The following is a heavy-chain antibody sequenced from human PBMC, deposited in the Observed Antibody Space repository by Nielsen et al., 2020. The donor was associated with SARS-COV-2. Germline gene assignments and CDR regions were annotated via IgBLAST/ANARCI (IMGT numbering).Heavy chain of an antibody. CDR1: GGAIRSGNYY. Sequence: SETLSLTCSVSGGAIRSGNYYWGWIRQPPGKGLEWIGTIYFGRDTFYSPSLKSRVTISVDTSKNQFSLKLSSVTAADTAVYYCARPKYPLGAARKEYFQHWGQGTLVTVSS. D-gene: IGHD6-6*01. CDR3: ARPKYPLGAARKEYFQH. V-gene: IGHV4-39*01. CDR2: IYFGRDT. J-gene: IGHJ1*01.